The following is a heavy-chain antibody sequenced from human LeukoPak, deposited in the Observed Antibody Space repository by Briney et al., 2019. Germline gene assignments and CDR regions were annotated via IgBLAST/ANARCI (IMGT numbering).Heavy chain of an antibody. CDR2: IRYDGSNK. D-gene: IGHD6-19*01. V-gene: IGHV3-30*02. CDR1: GFTFSSYA. Sequence: PGGSLRLSCAASGFTFSSYAMNWVRQAPGKGLEWVAFIRYDGSNKYYADSVKGRFTISRDNSKNTLYLQMNSLRPEDTAMYYCAKDRTDSSGWYSFASWGQGTLVTVSS. J-gene: IGHJ4*02. CDR3: AKDRTDSSGWYSFAS.